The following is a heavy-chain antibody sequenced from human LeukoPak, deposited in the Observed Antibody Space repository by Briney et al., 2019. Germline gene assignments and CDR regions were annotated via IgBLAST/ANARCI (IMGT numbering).Heavy chain of an antibody. V-gene: IGHV1-18*01. CDR3: ARDYILPLETDNGDGFEI. Sequence: ASVKVSCKASGYTFRQYSISWVRQAPGKGLEWMGWVSPSHTTRVYAQEFQGRVTMTADTNTNTVSMELRSLRSGDTAVYFCARDYILPLETDNGDGFEIWGQGTVVTVSS. J-gene: IGHJ3*02. CDR1: GYTFRQYS. CDR2: VSPSHTTR. D-gene: IGHD3-3*02.